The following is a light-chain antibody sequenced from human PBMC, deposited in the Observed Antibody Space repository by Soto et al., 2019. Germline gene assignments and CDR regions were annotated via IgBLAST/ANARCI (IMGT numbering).Light chain of an antibody. J-gene: IGKJ5*01. CDR1: RIVSSY. CDR3: QQRSNWPIT. V-gene: IGKV3-11*01. CDR2: DAS. Sequence: EIVFTQSPATLSLSPGESATLSCRATRIVSSYLAWHQQNPGQAPRLHIYDASSRPTDIPARFSGSGSGTDFTLTISSLEPEDFALYYCQQRSNWPITFGQGTRLEIK.